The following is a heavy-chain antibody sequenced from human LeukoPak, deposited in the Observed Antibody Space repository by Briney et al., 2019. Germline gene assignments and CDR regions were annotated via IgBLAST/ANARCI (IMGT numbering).Heavy chain of an antibody. J-gene: IGHJ4*02. Sequence: GGSLRLSCAASGFTFDDYAMHWVRLAPGKGLEWVSGISWNSGSIGYADSVKGRFTISRDNAKNSLYLQMNSLRAEDTALYYCAKDSDLDYWGQGTLVTVSS. CDR2: ISWNSGSI. D-gene: IGHD2-21*02. CDR1: GFTFDDYA. CDR3: AKDSDLDY. V-gene: IGHV3-9*01.